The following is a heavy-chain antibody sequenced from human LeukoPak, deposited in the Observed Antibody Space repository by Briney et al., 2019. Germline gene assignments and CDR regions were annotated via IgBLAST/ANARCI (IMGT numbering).Heavy chain of an antibody. D-gene: IGHD3-10*01. Sequence: PGGSLRLSCAASGFTFSSYAMSWVRQAPGKGLEWVSAISGSGGSTYYADSVKGRFTISRDNAKNSLYLQMNSLRAEDTAVYYCARATYYYGSGSFGPFDYWGRGTLVTVSS. CDR1: GFTFSSYA. CDR2: ISGSGGST. CDR3: ARATYYYGSGSFGPFDY. V-gene: IGHV3-23*01. J-gene: IGHJ4*02.